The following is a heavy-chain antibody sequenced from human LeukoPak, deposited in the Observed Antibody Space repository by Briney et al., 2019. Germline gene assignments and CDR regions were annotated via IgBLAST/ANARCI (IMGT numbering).Heavy chain of an antibody. CDR3: AREAVAAAGRGYFQH. CDR2: IYYSGST. D-gene: IGHD6-13*01. CDR1: GGSISSSSYY. J-gene: IGHJ1*01. V-gene: IGHV4-39*07. Sequence: SETLSLTCTVSGGSISSSSYYWGWIRQPPGKGLEWIGSIYYSGSTYYNPSLKSRVTISVDTSKNQFSLKLSSVTAADTAVYYCAREAVAAAGRGYFQHWGQGTLVTVSS.